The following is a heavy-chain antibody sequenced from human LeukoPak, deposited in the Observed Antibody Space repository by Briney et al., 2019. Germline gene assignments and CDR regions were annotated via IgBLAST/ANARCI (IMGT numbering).Heavy chain of an antibody. CDR1: GFTFSTYW. CDR3: ASSSYCGGDCYSPGH. D-gene: IGHD2-21*02. CDR2: IKQDGSEE. V-gene: IGHV3-7*01. Sequence: GGSLRLSCAASGFTFSTYWMSWVRQAPGRGLEWLASIKQDGSEEYCVDSVKGRFTISRDNAKNSLYLQMNSLRAEDTAVYYCASSSYCGGDCYSPGHWGQGTLVTVSS. J-gene: IGHJ1*01.